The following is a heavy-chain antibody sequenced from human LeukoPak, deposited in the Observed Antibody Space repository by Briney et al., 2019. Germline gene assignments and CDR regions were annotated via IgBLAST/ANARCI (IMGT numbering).Heavy chain of an antibody. J-gene: IGHJ3*02. Sequence: SETLSLTCTVSGGSISSYYWSWIRQPPGKGLEWIGYIYYSGSTNYNPSLKSRVTISVDTSKNQFSLKLSSVTAADTAVYYCARDDSLLWFGEVAGRGRRTHAFDIWGQGTMVTVSS. CDR2: IYYSGST. V-gene: IGHV4-59*01. CDR1: GGSISSYY. CDR3: ARDDSLLWFGEVAGRGRRTHAFDI. D-gene: IGHD3-10*01.